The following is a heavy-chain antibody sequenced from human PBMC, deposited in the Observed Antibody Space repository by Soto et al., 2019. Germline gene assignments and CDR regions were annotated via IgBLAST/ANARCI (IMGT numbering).Heavy chain of an antibody. CDR2: INAGNGNT. V-gene: IGHV1-3*01. CDR1: GYTFTSYA. Sequence: QVQLVQSGAEVKKPGASVKVSCKTSGYTFTSYAMHWVRQAPAQRLEWMGWINAGNGNTKYSQKFQGRVTITRDTSASTAYMELSSLRSEDTAVYYCARTSGYYFYDYWGQGTLVTVSS. D-gene: IGHD3-3*01. J-gene: IGHJ4*02. CDR3: ARTSGYYFYDY.